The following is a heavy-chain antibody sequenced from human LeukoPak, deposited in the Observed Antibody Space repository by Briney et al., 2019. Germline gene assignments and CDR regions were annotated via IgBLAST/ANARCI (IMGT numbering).Heavy chain of an antibody. CDR1: GYTLTELS. V-gene: IGHV1-24*01. CDR2: FDPEDGET. CDR3: ATVGGEGLRYFEGFYFDY. Sequence: ASVKVSCKVSGYTLTELSMHWVRQAPGKGLEWMGGFDPEDGETIYAQKFQGRVTMTEDTSTDTAYMELSSLRSEDTAVYYCATVGGEGLRYFEGFYFDYWGQGTLVTVSS. J-gene: IGHJ4*02. D-gene: IGHD3-9*01.